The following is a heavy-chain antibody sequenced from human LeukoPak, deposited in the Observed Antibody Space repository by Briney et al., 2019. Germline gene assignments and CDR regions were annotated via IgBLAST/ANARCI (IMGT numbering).Heavy chain of an antibody. CDR3: ARASAYCDGGALCPFDI. Sequence: GGSLRLSCAASGXTFSSYWVHWVRQAPGKGLVWVSRINSDGSSTSYADSVKGRFTISRDNAKNTLYLQMNSLRVEDTAVYYCARASAYCDGGALCPFDIWGQGTMVTVSS. CDR1: GXTFSSYW. D-gene: IGHD2-21*01. CDR2: INSDGSST. V-gene: IGHV3-74*01. J-gene: IGHJ3*02.